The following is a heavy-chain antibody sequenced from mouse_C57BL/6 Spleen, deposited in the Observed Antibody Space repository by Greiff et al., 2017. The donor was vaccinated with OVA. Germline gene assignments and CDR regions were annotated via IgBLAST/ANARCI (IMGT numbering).Heavy chain of an antibody. D-gene: IGHD1-1*01. Sequence: VQLQQPGAELVMPGASVKLSCKASGYTFTSYWMHWVKQRPGQGLEWIGEIDPSDSYTNYNQKFKGKSTLTVDKSSSTAYMQLSSLTSEDSAVYYCARDGSESPYFDYWGQGTTLTVSS. CDR1: GYTFTSYW. V-gene: IGHV1-69*01. CDR3: ARDGSESPYFDY. J-gene: IGHJ2*01. CDR2: IDPSDSYT.